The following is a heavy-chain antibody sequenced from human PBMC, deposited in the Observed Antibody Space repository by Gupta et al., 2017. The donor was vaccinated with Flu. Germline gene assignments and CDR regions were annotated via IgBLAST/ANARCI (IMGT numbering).Heavy chain of an antibody. Sequence: QVQMVLSGAEVKNPGASVKVSCKISGYSFTGHYITWVRQATEQGLEWMGWLYPNTGGTKYAQKCQGRVTMTSDTSISTAYMELSGLRFDDTAVYYCASVTYSDYDDFDYWGQGTLVTVSS. CDR1: GYSFTGHY. V-gene: IGHV1-2*02. D-gene: IGHD5-12*01. CDR2: LYPNTGGT. J-gene: IGHJ4*02. CDR3: ASVTYSDYDDFDY.